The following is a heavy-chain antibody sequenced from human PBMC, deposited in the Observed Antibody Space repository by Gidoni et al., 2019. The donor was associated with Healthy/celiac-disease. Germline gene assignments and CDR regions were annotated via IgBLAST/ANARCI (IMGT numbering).Heavy chain of an antibody. J-gene: IGHJ4*02. CDR2: IWFDGSNK. V-gene: IGHV3-33*01. D-gene: IGHD1-1*01. CDR3: ARVAETGSAPSLHY. CDR1: GFTFSNYG. Sequence: QVQLVESRGGVVQPGRSLRLSCAASGFTFSNYGMHWVRQAPGKGLEWVAVIWFDGSNKYYADSVKGRFTISRDNSKNTLYLQMNSLRAEDTAVYYCARVAETGSAPSLHYWGQGTLVTVSS.